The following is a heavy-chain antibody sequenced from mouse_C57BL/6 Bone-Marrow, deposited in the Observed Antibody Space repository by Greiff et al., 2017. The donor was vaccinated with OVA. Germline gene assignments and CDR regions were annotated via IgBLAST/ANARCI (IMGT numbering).Heavy chain of an antibody. CDR2: IRNKANGYTT. CDR3: ARYGGDGGSSYYYFDY. CDR1: GFTFTDYY. D-gene: IGHD1-1*01. V-gene: IGHV7-3*01. J-gene: IGHJ2*01. Sequence: EVQLVEPGGGLVQPGGSLSLSCAASGFTFTDYYMSWVRQPPGKALEWLGFIRNKANGYTTEYSASVKGRFTISRDNSQSILYLQRNALRAEDSATYYCARYGGDGGSSYYYFDYWGQGTTLTVSS.